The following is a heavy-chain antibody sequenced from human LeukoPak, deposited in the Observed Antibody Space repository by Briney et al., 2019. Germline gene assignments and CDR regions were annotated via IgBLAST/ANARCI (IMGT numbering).Heavy chain of an antibody. CDR3: ARSCFRYYGSGNCDY. V-gene: IGHV3-53*01. CDR2: LYTDGTT. D-gene: IGHD3-10*01. Sequence: GGSLRLSCAASGFTVSSNYMSWVRQAPGKGLEWVSVLYTDGTTYYADSVKGRFTFSRDNSKNTLYLQMNSLRAEDTAVYYCARSCFRYYGSGNCDYWGQGTLVTVSP. CDR1: GFTVSSNY. J-gene: IGHJ4*02.